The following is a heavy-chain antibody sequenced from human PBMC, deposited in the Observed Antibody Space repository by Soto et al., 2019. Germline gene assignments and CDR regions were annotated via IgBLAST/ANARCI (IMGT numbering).Heavy chain of an antibody. CDR2: MGGGGGST. V-gene: IGHV3-23*01. CDR3: AKPPEMAAAREFFDY. CDR1: GFAFTNYA. J-gene: IGHJ4*02. D-gene: IGHD3-10*01. Sequence: EVQLLESGGGLVQPGGSLRLSCAAAGFAFTNYAMSWVRRAPGKGLEGVSSMGGGGGSTYYEDSLKGRFTISRDIHKHPLELQMDSLPAEVTAGYYCAKPPEMAAAREFFDYWGRGPLVTVCS.